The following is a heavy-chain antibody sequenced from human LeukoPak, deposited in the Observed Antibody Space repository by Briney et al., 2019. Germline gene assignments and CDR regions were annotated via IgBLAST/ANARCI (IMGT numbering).Heavy chain of an antibody. V-gene: IGHV4-39*01. J-gene: IGHJ4*02. Sequence: SETLSLTCTVSGGSISSSSYYWGWVRQPPGKGLEWMGSIYYSGSTYYNPSLKSRVTISVDTSKNQFSLKLSSVTAADTAVYYCARQLGYCSSTSCYADKVDYWGQGTLVTVSS. CDR2: IYYSGST. D-gene: IGHD2-2*01. CDR3: ARQLGYCSSTSCYADKVDY. CDR1: GGSISSSSYY.